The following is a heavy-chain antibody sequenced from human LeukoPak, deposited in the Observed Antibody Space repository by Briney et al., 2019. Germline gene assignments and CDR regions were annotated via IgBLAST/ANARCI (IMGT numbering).Heavy chain of an antibody. V-gene: IGHV3-33*01. CDR3: AREREYYDFWSGSQAAFDI. J-gene: IGHJ3*02. Sequence: PGRSLRLSCAASGFTFSSYGMHWVRQAPGKGLEWVAVIWYDGSNKYYAGSVKGRFTISRDNSKNTLYLQMNSLRAEDTAVYYCAREREYYDFWSGSQAAFDIWGQGTMVTVSS. CDR2: IWYDGSNK. CDR1: GFTFSSYG. D-gene: IGHD3-3*01.